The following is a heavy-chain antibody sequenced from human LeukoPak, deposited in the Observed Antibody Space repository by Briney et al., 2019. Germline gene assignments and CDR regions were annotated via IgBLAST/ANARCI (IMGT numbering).Heavy chain of an antibody. Sequence: GEPLKISCKGSGYSFTSYWIAWVRQMPGKGLEWMGSIYPGDYDTRYNPSFQGQVTISADKSISTAYLQWRSLKASDTAMYYCTRRAVYTRGFYYGMDVWGQGTTVTVSS. CDR3: TRRAVYTRGFYYGMDV. J-gene: IGHJ6*02. D-gene: IGHD5/OR15-5a*01. CDR2: IYPGDYDT. CDR1: GYSFTSYW. V-gene: IGHV5-51*01.